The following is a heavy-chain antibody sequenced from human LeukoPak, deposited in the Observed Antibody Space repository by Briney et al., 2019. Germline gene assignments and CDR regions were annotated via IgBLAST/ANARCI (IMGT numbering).Heavy chain of an antibody. V-gene: IGHV1-2*02. CDR3: GTMVREMGVRLDY. D-gene: IGHD3-10*01. J-gene: IGHJ4*02. Sequence: ASVKVSCKASGYTFTGYYMHWVRQAPGQGLEWMGWINPNSGGTNYAQKFQGRVTMTRDTSISTAYMELRSLRSDDTAVYYCGTMVREMGVRLDYWGQGTLVTVSS. CDR2: INPNSGGT. CDR1: GYTFTGYY.